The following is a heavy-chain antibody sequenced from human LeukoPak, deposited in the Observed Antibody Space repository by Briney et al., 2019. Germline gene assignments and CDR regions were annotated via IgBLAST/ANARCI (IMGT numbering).Heavy chain of an antibody. CDR3: AKDMDTLVRGVIFN. Sequence: GRSLRLSCAGSGFMFDDYAMHWVRQAPGKGLKWVSGISWNSGSIGYADSVKGRFTISRDNAKNSLYLQMNSLRAEDTALYYCAKDMDTLVRGVIFNWGQGTLVTVSS. CDR1: GFMFDDYA. CDR2: ISWNSGSI. D-gene: IGHD3-10*01. J-gene: IGHJ4*02. V-gene: IGHV3-9*01.